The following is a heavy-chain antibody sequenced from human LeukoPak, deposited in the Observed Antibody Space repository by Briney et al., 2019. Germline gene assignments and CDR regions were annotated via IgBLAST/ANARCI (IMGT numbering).Heavy chain of an antibody. CDR2: INHSGST. CDR3: ARTGPLVGATRLFDY. CDR1: GGSFSGYY. Sequence: SETLSLTCAVYGGSFSGYYWSWIRQPPGKGLEWIGEINHSGSTNYNPSLKSRVTISVDTSKNQFSLKLSSVTAADTAVYYCARTGPLVGATRLFDYWGQGTLVTVSS. J-gene: IGHJ4*02. D-gene: IGHD1-26*01. V-gene: IGHV4-34*01.